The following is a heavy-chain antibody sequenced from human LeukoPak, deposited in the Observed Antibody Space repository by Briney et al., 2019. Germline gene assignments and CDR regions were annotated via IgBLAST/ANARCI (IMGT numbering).Heavy chain of an antibody. CDR1: GFTFSGYW. CDR3: AKDYYDSSGRWVWAHGPFDY. CDR2: IKEDGSEK. V-gene: IGHV3-7*04. J-gene: IGHJ4*02. Sequence: GGSLTLSCAASGFTFSGYWMSWVRQAPGKGLEWVANIKEDGSEKYYVDSVKGRFTISRDNAKKSLYLQMNSLRAEDTAVYYCAKDYYDSSGRWVWAHGPFDYWAREPWSPSPQ. D-gene: IGHD3-22*01.